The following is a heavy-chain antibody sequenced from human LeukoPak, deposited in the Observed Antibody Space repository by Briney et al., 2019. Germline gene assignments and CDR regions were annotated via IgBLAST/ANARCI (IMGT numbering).Heavy chain of an antibody. Sequence: PSETLSLTCTVSGGSISSYYWSWIRQPPGKGLEWIGYIYYSGSTNYNPSLKSRVTISVDTSKNQFSLKLSSVTAADTAVYYCARGPNIYDSSGFQLQHWGQGTLVTVSS. D-gene: IGHD3-22*01. CDR2: IYYSGST. CDR3: ARGPNIYDSSGFQLQH. V-gene: IGHV4-59*01. J-gene: IGHJ1*01. CDR1: GGSISSYY.